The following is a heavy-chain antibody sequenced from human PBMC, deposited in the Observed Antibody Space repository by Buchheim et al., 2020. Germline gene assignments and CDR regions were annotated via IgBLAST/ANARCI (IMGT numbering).Heavy chain of an antibody. V-gene: IGHV4-31*03. D-gene: IGHD3-22*01. CDR1: GGSISSTGHY. J-gene: IGHJ4*02. CDR3: ARAPSSVYCSMDY. CDR2: IHYSGNT. Sequence: QVQLQESGPGLVKPSETLSLTCNVSGGSISSTGHYWTWIRQHPGKGLEWIGYIHYSGNTYYNPSLESRLTISVDTSKNQFSLNLTSVTAADTAVYYCARAPSSVYCSMDYWGQGTL.